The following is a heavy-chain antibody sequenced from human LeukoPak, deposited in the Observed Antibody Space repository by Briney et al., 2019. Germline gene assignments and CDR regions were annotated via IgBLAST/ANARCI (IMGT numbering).Heavy chain of an antibody. D-gene: IGHD5-12*01. J-gene: IGHJ4*02. V-gene: IGHV3-15*01. CDR3: TTELWTGGYKDY. CDR2: IKSKTDGGTT. CDR1: GFTVSSNY. Sequence: PGGSLRLSCAASGFTVSSNYMSWVRQAPGKGLEWVGRIKSKTDGGTTDYAAPVKGRFTISRDDSKNTLYLQMNSLKTEDTAVYYCTTELWTGGYKDYWGQGTLVTVSS.